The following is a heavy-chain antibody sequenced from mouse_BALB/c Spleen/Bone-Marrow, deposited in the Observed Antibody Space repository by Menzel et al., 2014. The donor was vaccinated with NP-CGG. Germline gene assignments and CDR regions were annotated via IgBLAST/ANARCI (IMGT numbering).Heavy chain of an antibody. Sequence: QVQLQQSGAELARPGASVKLSCKASGYTFTSYWMQWVKQRPGQGLEWIGAIYPGDGGTRYTQKFKGKATLTADKSSSTAYMQLSSLASEDSAVCYCARWRYYFDYWGQGTTLTVSS. J-gene: IGHJ2*01. CDR3: ARWRYYFDY. D-gene: IGHD2-3*01. CDR2: IYPGDGGT. CDR1: GYTFTSYW. V-gene: IGHV1-87*01.